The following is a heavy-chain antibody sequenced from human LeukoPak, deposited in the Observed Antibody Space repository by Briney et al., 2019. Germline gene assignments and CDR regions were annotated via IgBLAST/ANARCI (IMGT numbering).Heavy chain of an antibody. Sequence: ASVKVSCKASGYTFTGYYMHWVRQAPGQGLEWMGWINPNSGGTNYAQKFQGRVTMTRDTSISTAYMELSRLRSDDTAVYYCARELRLYDSSGYYYLTPYYFDYWGQGTLVTVSS. V-gene: IGHV1-2*02. CDR1: GYTFTGYY. J-gene: IGHJ4*02. CDR2: INPNSGGT. CDR3: ARELRLYDSSGYYYLTPYYFDY. D-gene: IGHD3-22*01.